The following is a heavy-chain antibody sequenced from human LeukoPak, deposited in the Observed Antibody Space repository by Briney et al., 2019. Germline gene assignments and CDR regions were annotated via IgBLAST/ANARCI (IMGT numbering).Heavy chain of an antibody. CDR1: GGSISSYY. V-gene: IGHV4-59*01. CDR3: AREVVATIPGSSDYYYYYMDV. Sequence: SETLSLTCTVSGGSISSYYWSWIRQPPGKGLEWIGYIYYSGSTNYNPSLKSRVTISVDTSKNQFSLKLSSVTAADTAVYYCAREVVATIPGSSDYYYYYMDVWGKGTTVTVSS. CDR2: IYYSGST. J-gene: IGHJ6*03. D-gene: IGHD5-12*01.